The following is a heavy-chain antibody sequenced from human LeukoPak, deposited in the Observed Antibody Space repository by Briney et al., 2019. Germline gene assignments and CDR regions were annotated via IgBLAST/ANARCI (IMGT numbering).Heavy chain of an antibody. CDR2: IYYRGST. CDR3: ARHEYSGSYYGLYWFDP. J-gene: IGHJ5*02. V-gene: IGHV4-39*01. Sequence: SETMSLTCTVSGRSISSSGYYWGWIRQPPGKGLEWLARIYYRGSTYYNPSLKSRVTISVDTSKNQLSLKLSSLTAADTAVYYCARHEYSGSYYGLYWFDPWGQGTLVTVSS. D-gene: IGHD1-26*01. CDR1: GRSISSSGYY.